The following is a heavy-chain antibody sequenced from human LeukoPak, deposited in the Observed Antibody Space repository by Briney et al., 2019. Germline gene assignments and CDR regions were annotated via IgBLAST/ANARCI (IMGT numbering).Heavy chain of an antibody. J-gene: IGHJ5*02. Sequence: ASVKVSCKASGYTFTSYAMHWVRQAPGQRLEWMGWINAGNGNTKYSQKFQGRVTITRDTSASTAYMELSSLRSEDTAVYYCARDRPPTVTTMGWFDPWGQGTLVTVSS. V-gene: IGHV1-3*01. D-gene: IGHD4-17*01. CDR3: ARDRPPTVTTMGWFDP. CDR1: GYTFTSYA. CDR2: INAGNGNT.